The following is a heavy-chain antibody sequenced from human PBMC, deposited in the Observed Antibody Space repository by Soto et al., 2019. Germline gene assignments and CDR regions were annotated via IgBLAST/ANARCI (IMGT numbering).Heavy chain of an antibody. CDR1: GFTFSSYG. CDR2: ISYDGSNK. Sequence: QVQLVESGGGVVQPGRSLRLSCAASGFTFSSYGMHWVRQAPGQGMEWVAVISYDGSNKYYADSVKGRFTISRDNSKNTLYLQMNSLIAEDTAVYYCAKPYGDYDYYYYGMDVWGQGTTVTVSS. D-gene: IGHD4-17*01. J-gene: IGHJ6*02. V-gene: IGHV3-30*18. CDR3: AKPYGDYDYYYYGMDV.